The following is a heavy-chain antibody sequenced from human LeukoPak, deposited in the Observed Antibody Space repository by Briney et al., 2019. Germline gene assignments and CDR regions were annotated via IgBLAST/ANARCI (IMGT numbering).Heavy chain of an antibody. V-gene: IGHV1-8*01. J-gene: IGHJ6*03. D-gene: IGHD5-12*01. CDR1: GYTFTSYD. Sequence: ASVKVSCKASGYTFTSYDIKWVRQAPGQGLEWMGWINPYSGNTDYAQKFQGRVTMTRNTSLSTAYMELSSLRSEDTAVYYCARVLGGYGLHYSYYMDVWRKATSVT. CDR3: ARVLGGYGLHYSYYMDV. CDR2: INPYSGNT.